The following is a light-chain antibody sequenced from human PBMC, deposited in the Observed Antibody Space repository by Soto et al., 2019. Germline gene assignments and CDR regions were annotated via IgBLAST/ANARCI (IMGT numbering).Light chain of an antibody. CDR2: GAS. V-gene: IGKV3-15*01. CDR3: QQYGGSPIT. Sequence: IVMTQSPATLSMSPGERATLSCRASQSLKRDLAWYRQKPGQSPRILIFGASIRETGIPARFSGSGAGTECTRTITRLEPEDFELDYCQQYGGSPITFGLGTRLEIK. J-gene: IGKJ5*01. CDR1: QSLKRD.